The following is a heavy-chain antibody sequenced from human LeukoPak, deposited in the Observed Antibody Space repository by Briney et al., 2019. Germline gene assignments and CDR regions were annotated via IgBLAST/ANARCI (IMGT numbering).Heavy chain of an antibody. D-gene: IGHD1-14*01. CDR3: ATESLRVHTGLMDV. V-gene: IGHV1-24*01. J-gene: IGHJ6*02. Sequence: ASVKVSCKVSGYTLTELSMHWVRQAPGKGLEWMGGFDPEDGETIYAQKFQGRVTMTEDTSTDTAYMELSGLRSEDTAVYYCATESLRVHTGLMDVWGQGTTVTVSS. CDR2: FDPEDGET. CDR1: GYTLTELS.